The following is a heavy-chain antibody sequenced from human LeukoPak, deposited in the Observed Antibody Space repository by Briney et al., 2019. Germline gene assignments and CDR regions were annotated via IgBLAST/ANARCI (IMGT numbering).Heavy chain of an antibody. CDR2: IYYSGST. V-gene: IGHV4-59*12. Sequence: SETLSLTCTVSGGSISSYYWSWIRQPPGKGLEWIGYIYYSGSTNYNPSLKSRVTISVDTSKNQFSLKLSSVTAADTAVYYCARLYDRRALTRYYYGMDVWGQGTTVTVSS. CDR3: ARLYDRRALTRYYYGMDV. CDR1: GGSISSYY. D-gene: IGHD3-22*01. J-gene: IGHJ6*02.